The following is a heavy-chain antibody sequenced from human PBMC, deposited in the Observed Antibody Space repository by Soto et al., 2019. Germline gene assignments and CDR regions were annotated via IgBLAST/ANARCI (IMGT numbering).Heavy chain of an antibody. D-gene: IGHD3-16*01. J-gene: IGHJ4*02. CDR2: IYYSGST. CDR1: GGSISSYY. Sequence: QVQLQESGPGLVKPSETLSLTCTVSGGSISSYYWSWIRQPPGKGLEWIGYIYYSGSTNYNPSLKSRVTISVDTSKNQFSLKLSSVTAADTAVYYCARGLGVRGAPFDYWGQGTLVTVSS. CDR3: ARGLGVRGAPFDY. V-gene: IGHV4-59*01.